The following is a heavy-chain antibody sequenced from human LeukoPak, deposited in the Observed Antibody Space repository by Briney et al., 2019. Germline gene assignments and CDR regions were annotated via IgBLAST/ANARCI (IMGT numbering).Heavy chain of an antibody. D-gene: IGHD7-27*01. J-gene: IGHJ4*02. CDR2: IYYSGST. Sequence: PSETLSLTCTVSGGSISSSSYYWGWIRQPPGKGLEWIGSIYYSGSTYYNPSLKSRVTISVDTSKNQFSLKLSSVTAADTAVYYCARGGIWGLFDYWGQGTLVTGSS. V-gene: IGHV4-39*07. CDR1: GGSISSSSYY. CDR3: ARGGIWGLFDY.